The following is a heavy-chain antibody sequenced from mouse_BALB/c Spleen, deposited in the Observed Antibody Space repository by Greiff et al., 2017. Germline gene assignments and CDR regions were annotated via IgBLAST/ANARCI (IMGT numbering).Heavy chain of an antibody. CDR3: KPYSPYYAMDY. D-gene: IGHD2-12*01. Sequence: EVQLVESGAELVRSGASVKLSCTASGFNIKDYYMHWVKQRPEQGLEWIGWIDPENGDTEYAPKFQGKATMTADTSSNTAYLQLSSLTSEDTAVYYCKPYSPYYAMDYWGQGTSVTVSS. V-gene: IGHV14-4*02. CDR1: GFNIKDYY. CDR2: IDPENGDT. J-gene: IGHJ4*01.